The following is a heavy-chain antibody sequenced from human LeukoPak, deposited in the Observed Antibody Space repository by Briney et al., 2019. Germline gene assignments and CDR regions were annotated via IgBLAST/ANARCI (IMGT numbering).Heavy chain of an antibody. CDR2: INPNSGGT. D-gene: IGHD3-10*01. CDR1: GYTFTGYY. Sequence: ASVKVSCKASGYTFTGYYMHWVRQAPGQGLEWMGWINPNSGGTNYAQKFRGRVTMTRDTSISTAYMELSRLRSDDTAVYYCARESYYYGSGDDYWGQGTLVTVSS. V-gene: IGHV1-2*02. J-gene: IGHJ4*02. CDR3: ARESYYYGSGDDY.